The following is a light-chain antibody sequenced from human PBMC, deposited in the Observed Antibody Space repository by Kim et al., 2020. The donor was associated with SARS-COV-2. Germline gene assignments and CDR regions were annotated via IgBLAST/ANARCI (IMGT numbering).Light chain of an antibody. CDR2: KAF. CDR1: QSMSSW. Sequence: ASVGERVTTTRRASQSMSSWLAWYQQKPGKAPKLLIYKAFTLESGVPSRFSGSGSGPEFALTISSLQPDDFATYYCQQYHTDPWTFGQGTKVEIK. V-gene: IGKV1-5*03. CDR3: QQYHTDPWT. J-gene: IGKJ1*01.